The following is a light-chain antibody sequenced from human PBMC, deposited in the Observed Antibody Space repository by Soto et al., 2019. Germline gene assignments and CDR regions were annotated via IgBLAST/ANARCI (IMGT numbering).Light chain of an antibody. CDR1: SANIGAGYD. CDR3: QPYDSSLIAYV. CDR2: GNT. V-gene: IGLV1-40*01. J-gene: IGLJ1*01. Sequence: QSVLTQPPSVSGAPGQRVTISCTGSSANIGAGYDVHWYQQLPGTAPKLLIYGNTNRPSGVPDRFSGSKSGTSASLAITGLQAEDEADYYCQPYDSSLIAYVFGPGTKLTVL.